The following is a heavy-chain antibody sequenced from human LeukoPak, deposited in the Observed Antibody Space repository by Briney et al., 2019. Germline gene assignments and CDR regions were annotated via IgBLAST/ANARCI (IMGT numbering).Heavy chain of an antibody. Sequence: ASVKVSCKASGGTFSSYAISWVRQAPGQGLEWMGRITPILGIANYAQKFQGRVTITADKSTSTAYMELSSLRSEDTAVYYCARASFWSGYYDYYYYGMDVWGQGTTVTVSS. CDR1: GGTFSSYA. D-gene: IGHD3-3*01. CDR3: ARASFWSGYYDYYYYGMDV. V-gene: IGHV1-69*04. J-gene: IGHJ6*02. CDR2: ITPILGIA.